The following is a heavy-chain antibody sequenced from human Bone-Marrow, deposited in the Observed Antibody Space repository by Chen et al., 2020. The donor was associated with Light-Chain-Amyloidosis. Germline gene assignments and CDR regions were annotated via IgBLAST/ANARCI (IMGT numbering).Heavy chain of an antibody. V-gene: IGHV4-59*01. J-gene: IGHJ4*02. Sequence: QVQLQESGPGLVKPSETLSLTCTVSGGSISSYSWSWIRQPPGKGLEWIGYIYYSGSTNYNPSLKSRVTISVDTSKKQFSLKLSSVTAADTAVYYCARGTRGFGANFDYWGQGTLVTVSS. CDR2: IYYSGST. CDR1: GGSISSYS. D-gene: IGHD3-10*01. CDR3: ARGTRGFGANFDY.